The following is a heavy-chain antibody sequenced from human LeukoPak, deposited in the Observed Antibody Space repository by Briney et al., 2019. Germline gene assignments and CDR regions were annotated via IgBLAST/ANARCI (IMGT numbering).Heavy chain of an antibody. CDR3: ARGKSGSHHVEYYYGMDV. D-gene: IGHD1-26*01. V-gene: IGHV4-34*01. Sequence: PSETLSLTCAVYGGSFSGYYWSWIRQPPGKGLEWIGEINHSGSTNYNPSLKSRVTISVDTSKNQFSLKLSSVTAADTAVYYCARGKSGSHHVEYYYGMDVWGQGTTVTVSS. CDR2: INHSGST. J-gene: IGHJ6*02. CDR1: GGSFSGYY.